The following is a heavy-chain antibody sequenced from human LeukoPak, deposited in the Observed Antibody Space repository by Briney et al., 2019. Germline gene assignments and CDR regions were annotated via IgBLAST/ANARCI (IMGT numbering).Heavy chain of an antibody. CDR1: GGTFSSYA. CDR2: IIPIFGTA. CDR3: ARHNWNYGWFDP. V-gene: IGHV1-69*05. J-gene: IGHJ5*02. D-gene: IGHD1-7*01. Sequence: SVKVSCKASGGTFSSYAISWVRQAPGQGLEWMGRIIPIFGTANYEQKFQGRVTTTTDESTSTAYMELSSLRSEDTAVYYCARHNWNYGWFDPWGQGTLVTVSS.